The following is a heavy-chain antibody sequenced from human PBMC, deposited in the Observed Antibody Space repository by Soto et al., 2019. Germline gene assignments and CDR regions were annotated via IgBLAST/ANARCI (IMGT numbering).Heavy chain of an antibody. J-gene: IGHJ6*02. D-gene: IGHD2-2*01. V-gene: IGHV1-69*01. Sequence: QVQLVQSGAEVKKPGSSVKVSCKASGGTFSSYAISWVRQAPGQGLEWMGGIIPISDTTNYAQKFQGRVTINADESTSTAYMELSSLRSEDTAAYYCARSQGSSTSLEIYYYYYYGMDVWGQGTTVTVSS. CDR1: GGTFSSYA. CDR3: ARSQGSSTSLEIYYYYYYGMDV. CDR2: IIPISDTT.